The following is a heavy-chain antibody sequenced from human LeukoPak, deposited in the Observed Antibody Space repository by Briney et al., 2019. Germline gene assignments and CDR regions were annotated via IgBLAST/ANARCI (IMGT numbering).Heavy chain of an antibody. J-gene: IGHJ4*02. CDR3: VRDRNSGSYFDY. D-gene: IGHD1-26*01. Sequence: GGSLRLSCAASGFTFSSYAMHWVRQAPGKGLEYVSAISSNGGSTYYANSVKGRFTISRDKSKNTLYLQMGSLRAEDMAVYYCVRDRNSGSYFDYWGQGTLVTVSS. CDR2: ISSNGGST. V-gene: IGHV3-64*01. CDR1: GFTFSSYA.